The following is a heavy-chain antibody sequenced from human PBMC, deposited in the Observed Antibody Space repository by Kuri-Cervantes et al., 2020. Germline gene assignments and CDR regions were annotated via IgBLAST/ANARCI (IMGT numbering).Heavy chain of an antibody. CDR2: IYHSGST. CDR3: ARIIPKKQYYFDY. CDR1: GGSISSSNW. J-gene: IGHJ4*02. D-gene: IGHD3-16*01. V-gene: IGHV4-4*02. Sequence: SETLSLTCAVSGGSISSSNWWSWVRQPPGKGLEWIGEIYHSGSTNYNPSLKSRVTISVDTSKNQFSLKLSSVTAADTAVYYYARIIPKKQYYFDYWGQGTLVTVSS.